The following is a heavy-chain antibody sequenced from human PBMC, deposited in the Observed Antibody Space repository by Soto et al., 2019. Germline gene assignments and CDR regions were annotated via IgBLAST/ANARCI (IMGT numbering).Heavy chain of an antibody. CDR2: IYYRGNA. D-gene: IGHD3-9*01. CDR1: DDSINSDKYY. J-gene: IGHJ4*02. V-gene: IGHV4-39*01. CDR3: ARLEGLATISYYFDF. Sequence: QLQLQESGPGLVKPSETLSLTCSVSDDSINSDKYYWGWIRQPPGKGLEWIGSIYYRGNAYNNPPLQTRVTISLDKSRSQFSLKLNSVTAADSAVYFCARLEGLATISYYFDFWGPGALVTVSS.